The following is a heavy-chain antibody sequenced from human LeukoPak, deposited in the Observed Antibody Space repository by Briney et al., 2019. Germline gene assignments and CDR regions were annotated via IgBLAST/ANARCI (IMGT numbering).Heavy chain of an antibody. D-gene: IGHD2/OR15-2a*01. Sequence: GGSLRLSCAASGFTFSSYAMHWVRQAPGKGLEWVAVISYDGSNKYYADSVKGRFTISRDNSKNTLYLQMNSLRAEDTAVYYCARDRANSWYFDLWGRDTLVTVSS. CDR2: ISYDGSNK. CDR3: ARDRANSWYFDL. CDR1: GFTFSSYA. V-gene: IGHV3-30-3*01. J-gene: IGHJ2*01.